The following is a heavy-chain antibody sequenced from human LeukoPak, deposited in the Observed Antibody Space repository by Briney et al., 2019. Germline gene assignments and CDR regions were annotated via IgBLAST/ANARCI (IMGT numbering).Heavy chain of an antibody. Sequence: GGSLRLSCAASGFTFSSYAMHWVRQAPGKGLEWVAVISYDGSNKYYADSVKGRFTISRDNSKNTLYLQMNSLRAEDTAVYYCARASYCGGDCYPYYCGMDVWGQGTTVTVSS. J-gene: IGHJ6*02. CDR3: ARASYCGGDCYPYYCGMDV. D-gene: IGHD2-21*02. CDR1: GFTFSSYA. V-gene: IGHV3-30-3*01. CDR2: ISYDGSNK.